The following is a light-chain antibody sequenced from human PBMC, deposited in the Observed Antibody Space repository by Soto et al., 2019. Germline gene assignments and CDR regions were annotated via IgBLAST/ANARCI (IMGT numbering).Light chain of an antibody. Sequence: QSALTQPPSVSFSPGQSITMSCTGTSSDVGSYNLVSWYQQYPGKAPKLMIYEGTKRPSGVSNRFSASKSGSTASLTISGLQAEDEGDYYCCSYAGSSTWVFGGGTKVTVL. V-gene: IGLV2-23*01. CDR2: EGT. CDR3: CSYAGSSTWV. CDR1: SSDVGSYNL. J-gene: IGLJ3*02.